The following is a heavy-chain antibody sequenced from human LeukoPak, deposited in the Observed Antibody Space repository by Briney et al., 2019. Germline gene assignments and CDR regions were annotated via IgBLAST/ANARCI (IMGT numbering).Heavy chain of an antibody. J-gene: IGHJ3*02. CDR2: VDHDGSGD. CDR3: ARGAPLEFGGDAFDI. CDR1: GFTFGSFY. V-gene: IGHV3-7*01. Sequence: GGSLRLSCAASGFTFGSFYMSWVRQAPGKGLEWVAKVDHDGSGDHYVDSVRGRFTISRDNAKSSVYLQMNSLRAEDTAVYYCARGAPLEFGGDAFDIWGQGTMVTVSS. D-gene: IGHD2-15*01.